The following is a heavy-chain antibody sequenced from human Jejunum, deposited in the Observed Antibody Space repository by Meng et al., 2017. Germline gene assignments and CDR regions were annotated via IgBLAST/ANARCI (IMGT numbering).Heavy chain of an antibody. V-gene: IGHV4-59*08. D-gene: IGHD3-10*01. CDR1: GDSISGYY. Sequence: QVQLQESGPGLVKPSETLSLPCTVSGDSISGYYWSWIRQTPGKGLEWMGYIHYSGSTKYNPSLKSRVTISVDTSKNQFSLKLSSVTAADTAVYYCARLLYGSGSYLDYWGQGTLVTVSS. J-gene: IGHJ4*02. CDR3: ARLLYGSGSYLDY. CDR2: IHYSGST.